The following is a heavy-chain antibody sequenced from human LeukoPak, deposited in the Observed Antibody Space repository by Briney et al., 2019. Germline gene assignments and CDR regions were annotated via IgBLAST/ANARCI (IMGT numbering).Heavy chain of an antibody. V-gene: IGHV1-69*05. CDR1: GGTFSSYA. J-gene: IGHJ5*02. D-gene: IGHD3-3*01. CDR2: IIPIFGTA. Sequence: GASVKVSCKASGGTFSSYAISWVRQAPGQGLEWMGGIIPIFGTANYAQKLQGRVTMTTDTSTSTAYMELRSLRSDDAAVYYCARDRYDFWSGYTEDNWFDPWGQGTLVTVSS. CDR3: ARDRYDFWSGYTEDNWFDP.